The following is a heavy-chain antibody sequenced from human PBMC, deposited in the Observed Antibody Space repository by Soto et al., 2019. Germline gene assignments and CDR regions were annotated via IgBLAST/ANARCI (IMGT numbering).Heavy chain of an antibody. CDR1: GFTFSSYA. Sequence: GGSLRLSCAASGFTFSSYAMHWVRQAPGKGLNWVAVISYDGSNKYYADSVKGRFTIFRDNSKNTLYLQMISLRAEDTAVYYCARGALEIFGVVPRYNWFDPWGQGTLVTVSS. CDR3: ARGALEIFGVVPRYNWFDP. D-gene: IGHD3-3*01. CDR2: ISYDGSNK. J-gene: IGHJ5*02. V-gene: IGHV3-30-3*01.